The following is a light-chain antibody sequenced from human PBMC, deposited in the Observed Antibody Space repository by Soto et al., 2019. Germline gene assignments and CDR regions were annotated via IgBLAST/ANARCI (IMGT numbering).Light chain of an antibody. V-gene: IGLV2-23*02. CDR2: EVN. CDR1: SSNVGSYKL. CDR3: CSSGGSPTYV. Sequence: QSVLTQPASVSGSPGQSITISCTGTSSNVGSYKLVSWYQQHPGKAPKLMIFEVNKRPSGVSNRFSGSKSGNTAPLTTSGLKVEDEADYYCCSSGGSPTYVFGTGTKVTVL. J-gene: IGLJ1*01.